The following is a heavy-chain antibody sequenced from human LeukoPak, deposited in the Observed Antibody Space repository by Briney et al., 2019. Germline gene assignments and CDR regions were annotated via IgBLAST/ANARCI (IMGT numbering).Heavy chain of an antibody. CDR2: ISGSDGST. J-gene: IGHJ4*02. CDR3: AKDGAYHYFDY. Sequence: GGSLRLSCAASEFTFSGYAMSWVRQAPGKGLEWVSAISGSDGSTYYADSVKGRFTISRDNSKSTLYLQMNRLTAEDTAVYYCAKDGAYHYFDYWGQGTLVTVSP. CDR1: EFTFSGYA. V-gene: IGHV3-23*01. D-gene: IGHD3-16*01.